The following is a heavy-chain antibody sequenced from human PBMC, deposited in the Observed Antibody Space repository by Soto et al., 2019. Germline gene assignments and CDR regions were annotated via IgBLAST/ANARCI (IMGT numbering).Heavy chain of an antibody. CDR3: AKDRRATVTTANFDY. CDR1: GFTFSSYG. D-gene: IGHD4-17*01. CDR2: ISYDGSNK. J-gene: IGHJ4*02. Sequence: VQLVESGGGVVQPGRSLRLSCAASGFTFSSYGMHWVRQAPGKGLEWVAVISYDGSNKYYADSVKGRFTISRDNSKNTLYLQMNSLRAEDTAVYYCAKDRRATVTTANFDYWGQGTLVTVSS. V-gene: IGHV3-30*18.